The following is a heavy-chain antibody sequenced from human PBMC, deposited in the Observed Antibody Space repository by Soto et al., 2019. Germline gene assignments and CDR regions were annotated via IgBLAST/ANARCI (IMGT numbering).Heavy chain of an antibody. J-gene: IGHJ4*02. CDR1: GTSMSSYY. D-gene: IGHD2-8*01. CDR2: IHYSGTT. CDR3: ARYNSYAIDY. V-gene: IGHV4-59*01. Sequence: SETLSLTCTASGTSMSSYYWSWIRQPPGKGLEWIANIHYSGTTNYNPSLASRVTLSVDTSKNQFSLKMTSVTAADRAMYFCARYNSYAIDYWGRGTLVPVSS.